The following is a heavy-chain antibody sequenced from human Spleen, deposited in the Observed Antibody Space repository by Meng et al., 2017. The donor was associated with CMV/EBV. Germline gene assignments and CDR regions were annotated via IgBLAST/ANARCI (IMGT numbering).Heavy chain of an antibody. V-gene: IGHV1-69*05. CDR1: GGTFSSYA. J-gene: IGHJ4*02. CDR2: IIPIFGTA. Sequence: SVKVSCKASGGTFSSYAISWVRQAPGQGLEWMGGIIPIFGTANYAQKFQGRVTITTDESTSTAYMELSSLRSEDTAVYYCARSIAVADPFDYWGQGTLVTVSS. D-gene: IGHD6-19*01. CDR3: ARSIAVADPFDY.